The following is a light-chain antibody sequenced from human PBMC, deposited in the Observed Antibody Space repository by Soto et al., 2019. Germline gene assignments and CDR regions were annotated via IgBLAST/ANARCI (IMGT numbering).Light chain of an antibody. J-gene: IGLJ2*01. V-gene: IGLV1-40*01. CDR2: GNS. Sequence: QSVLTQPPSVSGAPGQRVTISCTGSSSNIGAGYDVHWYQQLPGTAPKLLIYGNSNRPSGVPDRFSGSKSGTSASLAITGLQAEDEADYYCGTWDYSLTAFVFGGGTKLTVL. CDR3: GTWDYSLTAFV. CDR1: SSNIGAGYD.